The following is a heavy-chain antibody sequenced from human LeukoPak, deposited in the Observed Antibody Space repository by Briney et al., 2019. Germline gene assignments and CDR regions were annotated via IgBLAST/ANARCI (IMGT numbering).Heavy chain of an antibody. CDR1: GVSSSNAW. Sequence: GGSLRLFCAASGVSSSNAWMSWVRQAPGEGVVGVGRIKSQTDGGTTDYPAPVEGGFTISRDDTKNTQHQQMNSLKTENTTVYYCTTSYGSGRYWSAFDIWGQGTMVTVSS. J-gene: IGHJ3*02. D-gene: IGHD3-10*01. CDR2: IKSQTDGGTT. CDR3: TTSYGSGRYWSAFDI. V-gene: IGHV3-15*01.